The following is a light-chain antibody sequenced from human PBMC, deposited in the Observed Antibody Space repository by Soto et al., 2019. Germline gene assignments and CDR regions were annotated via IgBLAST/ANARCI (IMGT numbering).Light chain of an antibody. J-gene: IGKJ4*01. Sequence: DIQMTQSPSSLSASVGDRVTITCRASQTISRNLNWYPQKPRKASDLLIFAASNLQSGVPSRFSVSGSGADFTLTISSLQPEDFATYYCQPGHSAPLTFGGGTKVEIK. CDR3: QPGHSAPLT. CDR2: AAS. CDR1: QTISRN. V-gene: IGKV1-39*01.